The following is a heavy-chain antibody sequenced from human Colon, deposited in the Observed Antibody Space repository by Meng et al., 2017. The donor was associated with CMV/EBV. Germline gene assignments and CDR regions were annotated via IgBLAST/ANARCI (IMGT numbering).Heavy chain of an antibody. D-gene: IGHD3-3*01. CDR1: GYTFSNYG. V-gene: IGHV1-18*01. CDR2: VNAENGDT. CDR3: ARVIQSSGVVISPFNY. J-gene: IGHJ4*02. Sequence: ASVKVSCKAYGYTFSNYGMSWVRQAPGQGLEWLGWVNAENGDTNYAQKVQDRVAMTADTSTSTAYMELRSLRSDDTAVYYCARVIQSSGVVISPFNYWGQGTVVTVSS.